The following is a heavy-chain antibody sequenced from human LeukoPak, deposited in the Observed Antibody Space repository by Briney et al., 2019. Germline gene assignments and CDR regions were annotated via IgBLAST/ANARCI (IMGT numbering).Heavy chain of an antibody. CDR3: ARRFGTSGWYFDY. J-gene: IGHJ4*02. V-gene: IGHV4-59*08. Sequence: TSETLSLTCTVSGGSINNNYWSWIRQSPGKRLEWIGYIYDSGSTHYYNPSLTSRVTMSVDTSKNQVSLKLTSVTAADTAMYYCARRFGTSGWYFDYWGQGTLVTVSS. D-gene: IGHD6-19*01. CDR2: IYDSGSTH. CDR1: GGSINNNY.